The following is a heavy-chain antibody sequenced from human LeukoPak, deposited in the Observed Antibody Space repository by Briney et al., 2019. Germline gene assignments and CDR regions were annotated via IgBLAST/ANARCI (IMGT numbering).Heavy chain of an antibody. Sequence: ASVKVSCKASGGTFSSYTISWVRQAPGQGLEWMGRIIPILGIANYAQKFQGRVTITADRSTSTAYMELSSLRSEDTAVYYCARDRDSSGWYYFDYWGQGTLVTVSS. J-gene: IGHJ4*02. CDR2: IIPILGIA. D-gene: IGHD6-19*01. CDR1: GGTFSSYT. V-gene: IGHV1-69*04. CDR3: ARDRDSSGWYYFDY.